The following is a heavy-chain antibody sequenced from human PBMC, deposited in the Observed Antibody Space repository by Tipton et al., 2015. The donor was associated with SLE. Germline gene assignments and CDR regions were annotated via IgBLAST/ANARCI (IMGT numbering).Heavy chain of an antibody. CDR2: IKQDGSEK. V-gene: IGHV3-7*01. CDR3: ASDYYGSGSYYPFGY. CDR1: GFTFSSYE. J-gene: IGHJ4*02. D-gene: IGHD3-10*01. Sequence: SLRLSCAASGFTFSSYEMNWVRQAPGKGLEWVANIKQDGSEKYYVDSVKGRFTISRDNAKNSLYLQMNSLRAEDTAVYYCASDYYGSGSYYPFGYWGQGTLVTVSS.